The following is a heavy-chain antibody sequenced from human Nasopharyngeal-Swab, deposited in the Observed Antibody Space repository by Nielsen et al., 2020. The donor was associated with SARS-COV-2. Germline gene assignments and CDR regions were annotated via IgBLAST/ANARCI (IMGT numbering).Heavy chain of an antibody. CDR2: ISGSGDISGSGGST. V-gene: IGHV3-23*01. D-gene: IGHD4-23*01. CDR1: GYSFRTYA. CDR3: AKDNGGNFGY. Sequence: GGSLRLSCVASGYSFRTYAMSWVRQAPGKGLEWVAAISGSGDISGSGGSTYYADSVKGRFTISRDNSKNTLSLQMNGLGAEDTAVYYCAKDNGGNFGYWGQGTLVTVSS. J-gene: IGHJ4*02.